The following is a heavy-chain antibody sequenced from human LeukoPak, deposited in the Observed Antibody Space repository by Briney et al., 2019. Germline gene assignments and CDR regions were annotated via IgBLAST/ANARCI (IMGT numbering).Heavy chain of an antibody. V-gene: IGHV3-64*04. J-gene: IGHJ4*02. Sequence: GGSLRLSCSASGFIISDYAMHWVRQAPGKGLEYVSGISANGGSTYHADSVKGRFTVSRDNAKNSLYLQMNSLRDGDTAVYYCARDMSLLWFGDPFDYWGQGTLVTVSS. D-gene: IGHD3-10*01. CDR3: ARDMSLLWFGDPFDY. CDR2: ISANGGST. CDR1: GFIISDYA.